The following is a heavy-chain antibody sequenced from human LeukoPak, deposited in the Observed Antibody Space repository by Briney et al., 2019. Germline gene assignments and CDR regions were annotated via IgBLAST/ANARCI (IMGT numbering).Heavy chain of an antibody. Sequence: PGGSLRLSCAASGFTFSSYAMSWVRQAPGKGLEWVSAISGSGGSTYYADSVKGRFTISRDNSKNTLYLQMNSLRAEDTAVYYCAKGTYSSSWYSYFDYWGQGTLVTVSS. CDR1: GFTFSSYA. D-gene: IGHD6-13*01. J-gene: IGHJ4*02. CDR2: ISGSGGST. CDR3: AKGTYSSSWYSYFDY. V-gene: IGHV3-23*01.